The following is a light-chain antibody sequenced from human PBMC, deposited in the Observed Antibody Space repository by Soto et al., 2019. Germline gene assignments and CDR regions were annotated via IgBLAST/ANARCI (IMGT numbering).Light chain of an antibody. V-gene: IGKV3-20*01. CDR2: GAS. CDR1: QSLITRY. CDR3: QQYGTSPT. J-gene: IGKJ5*01. Sequence: EIVLTQSPGTLSLFPGERATLSCRASQSLITRYLPWYQQKPGQAPRLLIYGASSRATGIPDRFSGSGSGTDFTLTISRLEPEDFPVYSCQQYGTSPTFGQGTRLDIK.